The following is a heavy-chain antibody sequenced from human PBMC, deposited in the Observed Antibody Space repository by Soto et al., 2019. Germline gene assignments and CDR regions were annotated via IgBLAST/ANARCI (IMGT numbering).Heavy chain of an antibody. CDR2: ISSSSSTI. V-gene: IGHV3-48*02. CDR1: GFTFSSYS. Sequence: PGGSLRLSCAASGFTFSSYSRNWVRQAPGKGVEWVSYISSSSSTIYYADSVKGRFTISGDNAKNSLYLQMNSLRDEDTAVYYCVRDGSTGWHFDSWGQGTLVTVSS. D-gene: IGHD6-19*01. J-gene: IGHJ4*02. CDR3: VRDGSTGWHFDS.